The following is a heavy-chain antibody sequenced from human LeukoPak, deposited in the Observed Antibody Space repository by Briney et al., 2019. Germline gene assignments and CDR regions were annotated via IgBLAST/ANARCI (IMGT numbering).Heavy chain of an antibody. CDR3: ARGRIAAENWFDP. CDR1: GFTFSDYY. CDR2: ISSSGSTI. V-gene: IGHV3-11*01. D-gene: IGHD6-25*01. J-gene: IGHJ5*02. Sequence: GGSLRLSCAASGFTFSDYYMGWIRQAPGKGLEWVSYISSSGSTIYYADSVKGRFTISRDNAKNSLYLQMNGLRAEDTAVYYCARGRIAAENWFDPWGQGTLVTVSS.